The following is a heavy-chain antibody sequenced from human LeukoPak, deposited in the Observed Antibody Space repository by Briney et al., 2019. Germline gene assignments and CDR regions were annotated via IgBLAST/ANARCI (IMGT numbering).Heavy chain of an antibody. Sequence: ASVKVSCKASGYTFTSYAMHWVRQAPGQRLEWMGWINAGNGNTKYSQKFQGRVTITRDTSASTAYMELSSLRSEDTAVYYCARALVDYGDSTPPTFDYWGQGTLVTVSS. CDR2: INAGNGNT. J-gene: IGHJ4*02. CDR1: GYTFTSYA. CDR3: ARALVDYGDSTPPTFDY. D-gene: IGHD4-17*01. V-gene: IGHV1-3*01.